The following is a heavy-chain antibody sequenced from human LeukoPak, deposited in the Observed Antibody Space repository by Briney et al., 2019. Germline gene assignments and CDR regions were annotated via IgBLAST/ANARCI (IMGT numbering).Heavy chain of an antibody. J-gene: IGHJ4*02. V-gene: IGHV3-30*18. D-gene: IGHD6-19*01. Sequence: GGSLRLSCAASGFTFRSYGMHWVRQAPGKGLEWVAVISYDGSKKYYGDSVKGRFTISRDNSKNTVYLQMNSLRAEDTAVYYCAKDDYSSGWYMVGDYWGQGTLVTVSS. CDR1: GFTFRSYG. CDR3: AKDDYSSGWYMVGDY. CDR2: ISYDGSKK.